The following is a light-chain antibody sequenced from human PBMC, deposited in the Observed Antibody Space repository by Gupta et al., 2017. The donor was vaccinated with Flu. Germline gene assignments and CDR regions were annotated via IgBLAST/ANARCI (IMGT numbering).Light chain of an antibody. CDR3: QQYNNWPPSIT. Sequence: EIVMTQSPATLSVSPGGRATLSCRASQSVSSNLAWYQQKPGQAPRLLFHGAFTRATGIPARFSGSGSGTEFTLTISSLQSEDFAVYYCQQYNNWPPSITFGQGTRLEIK. CDR2: GAF. CDR1: QSVSSN. V-gene: IGKV3-15*01. J-gene: IGKJ5*01.